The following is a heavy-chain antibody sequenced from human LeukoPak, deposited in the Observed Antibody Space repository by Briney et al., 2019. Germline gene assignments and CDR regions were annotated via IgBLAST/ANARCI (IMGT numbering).Heavy chain of an antibody. CDR3: AKGVDGYCSSDSCYAYDC. CDR2: LGGSGGSI. D-gene: IGHD2-2*01. Sequence: GGSLRLSCAAFGFTFNNYAMSWVRQAPGKGLEWVSGLGGSGGSINYADSVKGRFTISRDNSKNTLYLQMNSLRAEDTAVYWCAKGVDGYCSSDSCYAYDCWGQGTLVTVSS. V-gene: IGHV3-23*01. J-gene: IGHJ4*02. CDR1: GFTFNNYA.